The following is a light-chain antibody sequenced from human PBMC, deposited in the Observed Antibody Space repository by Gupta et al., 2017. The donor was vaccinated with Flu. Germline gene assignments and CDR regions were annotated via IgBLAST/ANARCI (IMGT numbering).Light chain of an antibody. CDR1: TGTVTSGHD. CDR3: LLSYSGARV. Sequence: ALVTQQPSLTVAPRGTATLTCCSSTGTVTSGHDPYSFQQKPGHAPRTLIYDTSNKHSWTPARFSGSLLGGKAALTLSGEQPEDEAEYYCLLSYSGARVFGGGTKLTVL. J-gene: IGLJ3*02. CDR2: DTS. V-gene: IGLV7-46*01.